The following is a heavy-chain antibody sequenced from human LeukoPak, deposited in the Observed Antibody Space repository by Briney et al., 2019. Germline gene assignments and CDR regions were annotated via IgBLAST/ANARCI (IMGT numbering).Heavy chain of an antibody. CDR1: GGSFSGYY. D-gene: IGHD3-9*01. Sequence: SETLSLTCAVYGGSFSGYYWSWIRQPPGKGLEWIGEINHSGSTNYNPSLKSRVTISVDTSKNQFSLKLSSVTAADTAVDYCARGRYVLRYFDWSTPDYFDYWGQGTLVTVSS. CDR2: INHSGST. CDR3: ARGRYVLRYFDWSTPDYFDY. J-gene: IGHJ4*02. V-gene: IGHV4-34*01.